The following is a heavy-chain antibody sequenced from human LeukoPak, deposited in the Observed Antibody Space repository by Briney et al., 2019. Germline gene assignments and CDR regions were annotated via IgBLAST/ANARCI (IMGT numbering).Heavy chain of an antibody. Sequence: GGSLILSCAAPGFSDISSGIHGVPQAPARGLDWLAFIQYDGRNKYYADSVKGRFTMSRDNSKNTLTMFLQMNSLRVEDTAVYYCAKGGDYALDYWGQGTLVTVSS. CDR1: GFSDISSG. CDR2: IQYDGRNK. D-gene: IGHD4-17*01. J-gene: IGHJ4*02. CDR3: AKGGDYALDY. V-gene: IGHV3-30*02.